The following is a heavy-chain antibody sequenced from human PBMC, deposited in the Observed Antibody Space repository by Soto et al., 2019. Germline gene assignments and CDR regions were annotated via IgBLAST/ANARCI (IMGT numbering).Heavy chain of an antibody. CDR2: FDPEDGET. J-gene: IGHJ4*02. V-gene: IGHV1-24*01. Sequence: ASVKVSCKVSGYTLTELSMHWVRQAPGKGLEWMGGFDPEDGETIYAQKFQGRVTMTEDTSTDTAYMELSSLRSEDTAVYYCATEYIYDFWSGYSLPEYWGQGTLVTVSS. CDR3: ATEYIYDFWSGYSLPEY. D-gene: IGHD3-3*01. CDR1: GYTLTELS.